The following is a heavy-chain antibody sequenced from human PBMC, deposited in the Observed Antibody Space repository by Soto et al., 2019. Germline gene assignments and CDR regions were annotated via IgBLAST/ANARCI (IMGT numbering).Heavy chain of an antibody. CDR3: ARGYYYDSSGYYYFDY. V-gene: IGHV1-69*13. D-gene: IGHD3-22*01. CDR1: GCTISSYP. Sequence: SVKVSCKASGCTISSYPISWGRQATGQGLEWMGGIIPIFGTANYAQKFQGRVTVTADESTSTAYMELSSLRSEDTAVYYCARGYYYDSSGYYYFDYWGQGTLVTVSS. CDR2: IIPIFGTA. J-gene: IGHJ4*02.